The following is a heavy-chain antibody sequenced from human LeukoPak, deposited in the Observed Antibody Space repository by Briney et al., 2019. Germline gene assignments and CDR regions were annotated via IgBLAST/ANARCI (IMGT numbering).Heavy chain of an antibody. CDR3: AIPNDY. V-gene: IGHV3-7*01. J-gene: IGHJ4*02. CDR2: IKQDGSEK. Sequence: GGSLRLSCAAFGFTFRNYWMSWVRQAPGKGLEWVASIKQDGSEKYYVDSVKGRLSISRDNAKNSLFLQINSLRAEDTAVYYCAIPNDYWGQGTLVTVSS. CDR1: GFTFRNYW.